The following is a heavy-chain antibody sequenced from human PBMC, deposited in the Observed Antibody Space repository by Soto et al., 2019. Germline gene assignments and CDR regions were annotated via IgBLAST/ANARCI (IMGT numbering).Heavy chain of an antibody. D-gene: IGHD2-2*01. CDR2: IDYNGVT. CDR3: GRVMIGTSRHTDSDY. V-gene: IGHV4-39*01. J-gene: IGHJ4*02. Sequence: ASETLSLTCSVSGASISSRDYYWGWIRQTPGKGLEWIGNIDYNGVTYYNPSLKSRVTVSKDTSMNQFSLKVASVTAADTAIYYCGRVMIGTSRHTDSDYWGQGTQVTVSS. CDR1: GASISSRDYY.